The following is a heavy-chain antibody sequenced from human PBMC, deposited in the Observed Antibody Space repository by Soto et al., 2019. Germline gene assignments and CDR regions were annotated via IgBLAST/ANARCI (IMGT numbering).Heavy chain of an antibody. Sequence: SVKVSCKASGYTFNGYYIHWVRQAPGQGLEWMGWINPISGGTNYAQKFQGRVTMPRDTSIATVYMDMSRLKYDDTDVYYCARNYYDSSDRDYLDYWGQGTVVTVSS. V-gene: IGHV1-2*02. J-gene: IGHJ4*02. CDR3: ARNYYDSSDRDYLDY. CDR1: GYTFNGYY. D-gene: IGHD3-22*01. CDR2: INPISGGT.